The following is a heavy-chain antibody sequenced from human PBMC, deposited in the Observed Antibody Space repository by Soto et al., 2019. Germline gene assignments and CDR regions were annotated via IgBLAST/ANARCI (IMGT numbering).Heavy chain of an antibody. CDR1: GGSISSSSYY. Sequence: QLQLQESGPGLVKPSETLSLTCTVSGGSISSSSYYWGWIRQPPGKGLEWIGRIYYSGSTYYNPSLRSRVTISVETSKNQFSLTLSSVTAADTAVYYCARHSPAISISDHWGQGTLVTVSS. D-gene: IGHD3-3*01. CDR3: ARHSPAISISDH. CDR2: IYYSGST. J-gene: IGHJ4*02. V-gene: IGHV4-39*01.